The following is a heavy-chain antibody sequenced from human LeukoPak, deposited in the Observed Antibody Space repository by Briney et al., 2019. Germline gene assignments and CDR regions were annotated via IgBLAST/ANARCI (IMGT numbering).Heavy chain of an antibody. J-gene: IGHJ3*02. CDR2: HSYSGGA. V-gene: IGHV4-59*01. Sequence: PSETLSLTCTVSGVSISNYYWNYFRQSPGKGLEWIGYHSYSGGANYNPSLESRVTISLDTSKNRFSLSLSSVTAADTAVYYCARGLIRGACDIWGHGTMVTVSS. CDR3: ARGLIRGACDI. CDR1: GVSISNYY. D-gene: IGHD3-16*01.